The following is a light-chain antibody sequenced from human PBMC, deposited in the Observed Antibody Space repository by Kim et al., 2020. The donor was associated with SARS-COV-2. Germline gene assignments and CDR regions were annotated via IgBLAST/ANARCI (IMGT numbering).Light chain of an antibody. CDR1: NIGSKS. J-gene: IGLJ3*02. V-gene: IGLV3-21*04. Sequence: SYELTQPPSVSVAPGKTARITCGGNNIGSKSVHWYQQKPGQAPVLVIYYDSDRPSGIPERFSGSNSGNTATLTISRVEAGDEADYYCQVWDSSSEPWVFG. CDR3: QVWDSSSEPWV. CDR2: YDS.